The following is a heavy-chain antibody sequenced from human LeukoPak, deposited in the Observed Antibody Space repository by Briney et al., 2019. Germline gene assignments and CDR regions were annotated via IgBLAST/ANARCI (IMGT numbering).Heavy chain of an antibody. CDR2: IHSDGGST. D-gene: IGHD3-16*01. Sequence: GGSLRLSCAASGFSFSNYWMHWVRQAPGTGLVWVSRIHSDGGSTYADSVKGRFTISRDNAKNTLYLQMDTLRGEDTAVYYCARGGSTYFDSWGHGTLVTASS. V-gene: IGHV3-74*01. CDR1: GFSFSNYW. CDR3: ARGGSTYFDS. J-gene: IGHJ4*01.